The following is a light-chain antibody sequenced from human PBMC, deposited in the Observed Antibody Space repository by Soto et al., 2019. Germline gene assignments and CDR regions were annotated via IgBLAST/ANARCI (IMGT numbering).Light chain of an antibody. Sequence: EIVLTQSPGTLSLSPGERATLSCRASQSVKNNYLAWYQQKPGQAPRLLISGASSRTTGIPDRFSGSGSGTDFTLTISRLEPEDFAVYYCQQYGNSPQITFGQGTRLEMK. V-gene: IGKV3-20*01. CDR1: QSVKNNY. J-gene: IGKJ5*01. CDR3: QQYGNSPQIT. CDR2: GAS.